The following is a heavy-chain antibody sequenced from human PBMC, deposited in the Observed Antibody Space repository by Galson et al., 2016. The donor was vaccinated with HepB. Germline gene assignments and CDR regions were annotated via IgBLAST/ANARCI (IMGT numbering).Heavy chain of an antibody. CDR2: IYYSGSR. V-gene: IGHV4-39*07. J-gene: IGHJ6*02. CDR1: GASITSNSFY. CDR3: ARGFKLGEGMDV. Sequence: SETLSLTCTVSGASITSNSFYWAWIRQPPGKGLEWIASIYYSGSRFYNPSLESRVTISVDTSRNQVSLKVTSLTAADTAVYHCARGFKLGEGMDVWGQGTSVTVSS. D-gene: IGHD3-10*01.